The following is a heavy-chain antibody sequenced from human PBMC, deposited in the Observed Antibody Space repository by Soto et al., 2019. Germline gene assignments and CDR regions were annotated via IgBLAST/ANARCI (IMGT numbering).Heavy chain of an antibody. CDR2: IYYSGST. CDR3: ARAPRGNYGYPSYFDY. CDR1: GGSISSYY. Sequence: QVQLQESGPGLVKPSETLSLTCTVSGGSISSYYWSWIRQPPGKGLEWIGYIYYSGSTNYNPSLRRSVPISVPTPKHRSSLKLCSVTAADTAVYYCARAPRGNYGYPSYFDYWGQGTLVTVSS. J-gene: IGHJ4*02. D-gene: IGHD3-10*01. V-gene: IGHV4-59*01.